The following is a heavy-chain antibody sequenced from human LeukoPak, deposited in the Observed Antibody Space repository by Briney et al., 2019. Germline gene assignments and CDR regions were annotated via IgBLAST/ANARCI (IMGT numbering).Heavy chain of an antibody. CDR1: GGSFSGYY. V-gene: IGHV4-34*01. Sequence: SETLCLTCAVYGGSFSGYYWSWIRQPPGEGLEWIGEINHSGSTNYNPSLKSRVTISVDTSKNQFSLKLSSVTAADTAVYYCARDCSSTNDNWFDPWGQGTLVTVSS. CDR3: ARDCSSTNDNWFDP. CDR2: INHSGST. D-gene: IGHD2-2*01. J-gene: IGHJ5*02.